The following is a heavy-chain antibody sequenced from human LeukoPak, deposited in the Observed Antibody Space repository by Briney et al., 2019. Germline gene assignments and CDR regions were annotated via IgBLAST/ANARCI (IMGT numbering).Heavy chain of an antibody. Sequence: PSQTLSLTGTVSGGSISSGGYYWSWIRQHPGKGLEWIGYIYYSGSTYYNPSLKSRVTISVDTSKNQFSLKLSSVTAADTAVYYCAGQRSSSDFDYWGQGTLVTVSS. V-gene: IGHV4-31*03. CDR1: GGSISSGGYY. J-gene: IGHJ4*02. D-gene: IGHD6-6*01. CDR3: AGQRSSSDFDY. CDR2: IYYSGST.